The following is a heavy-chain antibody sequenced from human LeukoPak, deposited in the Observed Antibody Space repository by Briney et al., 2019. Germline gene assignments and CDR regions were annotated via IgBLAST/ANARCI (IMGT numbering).Heavy chain of an antibody. CDR1: GYTFTSYA. V-gene: IGHV1-3*01. J-gene: IGHJ5*02. CDR3: ASAEYYDILTGYYIDKFDP. CDR2: INAGNGNT. D-gene: IGHD3-9*01. Sequence: ASVKVSCKASGYTFTSYAMHWVRQAPGQRLEWMGWINAGNGNTKYSQKFQGRVTITRDTSASTAYMELSSLRSEDTAVYYCASAEYYDILTGYYIDKFDPWGQGTLVTVSS.